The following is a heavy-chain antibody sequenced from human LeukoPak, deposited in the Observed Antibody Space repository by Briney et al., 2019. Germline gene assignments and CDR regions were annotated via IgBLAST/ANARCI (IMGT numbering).Heavy chain of an antibody. D-gene: IGHD6-19*01. CDR1: GYSFNNYW. CDR2: IYPGDSDT. V-gene: IGHV5-51*01. Sequence: GEPLKIPCRASGYSFNNYWIGWVRQMPGKGLEWMGIIYPGDSDTRYSPSFQGQVTISADKSISTAYLQWSSLKASDTAMYYCARGGLSRSGWLDYWGQGTLVTVSS. J-gene: IGHJ4*02. CDR3: ARGGLSRSGWLDY.